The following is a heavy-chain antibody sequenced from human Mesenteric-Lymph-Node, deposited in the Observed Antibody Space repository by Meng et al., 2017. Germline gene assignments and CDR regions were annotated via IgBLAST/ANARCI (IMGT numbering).Heavy chain of an antibody. CDR3: ARDSQQLDSSEHYYYGMDV. D-gene: IGHD6-13*01. CDR2: IYPGDSDT. J-gene: IGHJ6*02. CDR1: GYSFTSYW. Sequence: KVSCKGSGYSFTSYWIGWVRQRPGKGLEWMGIIYPGDSDTRYSPSFQGQVTISRDNAKNSLYLQMNSLRAEDTAVYYCARDSQQLDSSEHYYYGMDVWGQGTTVTVSS. V-gene: IGHV5-51*01.